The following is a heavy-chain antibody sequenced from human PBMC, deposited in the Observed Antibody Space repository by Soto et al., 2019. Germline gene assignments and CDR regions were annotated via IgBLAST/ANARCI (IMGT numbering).Heavy chain of an antibody. D-gene: IGHD3-22*01. CDR3: ATEGGSYDRGGYLIRGAFDI. V-gene: IGHV4-31*03. CDR1: GDSISRIDYY. CDR2: IYFRGNT. Sequence: QVQLQESGPGLVKPSQTLSLTCSVSGDSISRIDYYWTWIRQHPEKGLEWIGNIYFRGNTYYSPSLESRLTISVDTSKNQFSLKLTSVTAADTAVYYCATEGGSYDRGGYLIRGAFDIWGQGTMVTVSS. J-gene: IGHJ3*02.